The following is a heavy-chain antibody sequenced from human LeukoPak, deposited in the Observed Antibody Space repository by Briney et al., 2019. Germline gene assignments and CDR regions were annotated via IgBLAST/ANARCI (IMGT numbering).Heavy chain of an antibody. D-gene: IGHD3-10*01. V-gene: IGHV3-23*01. CDR3: ASVRDYYGSDY. J-gene: IGHJ4*02. Sequence: GGSLRLSCAASGFTFSSYAMTWVRQAPGKGLEWVSSISGSGGSTYYADSVKGRFTISRDNSKTTLYLQMNSLRAEDTAVYYCASVRDYYGSDYWGQGTLVTVSS. CDR2: ISGSGGST. CDR1: GFTFSSYA.